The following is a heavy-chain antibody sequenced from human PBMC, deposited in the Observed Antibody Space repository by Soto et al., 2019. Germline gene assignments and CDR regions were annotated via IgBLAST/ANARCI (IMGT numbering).Heavy chain of an antibody. CDR1: GFTFSSYA. CDR2: ISGSGGST. Sequence: PGGSLRLSCAASGFTFSSYAMNWVRQAPGKGLEWVSSISGSGGSTYYANSVKGRFTISRDKSRNTLYLQMNSLRAEDTAVYYCAKSYDSSAYSLPNAFDIWGQGTMVTVSS. CDR3: AKSYDSSAYSLPNAFDI. D-gene: IGHD3-22*01. V-gene: IGHV3-23*01. J-gene: IGHJ3*02.